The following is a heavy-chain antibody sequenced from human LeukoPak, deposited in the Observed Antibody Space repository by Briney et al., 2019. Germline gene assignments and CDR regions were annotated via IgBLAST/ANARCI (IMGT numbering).Heavy chain of an antibody. CDR2: IKQDGSEK. CDR1: GFTFSSYW. CDR3: ATLASGYYISLISGHFDS. J-gene: IGHJ4*02. Sequence: PGGSLRLSWAASGFTFSSYWMSWVRQAPGKGLEWVANIKQDGSEKYYVESVKGQFTISRDNAKNSLYLQMNSLRAEGTAVSYCATLASGYYISLISGHFDSWGQGTLVTVSS. D-gene: IGHD3-3*01. V-gene: IGHV3-7*01.